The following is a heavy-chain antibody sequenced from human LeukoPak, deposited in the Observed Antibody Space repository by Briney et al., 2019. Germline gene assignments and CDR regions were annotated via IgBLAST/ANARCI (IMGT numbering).Heavy chain of an antibody. D-gene: IGHD3-10*01. J-gene: IGHJ3*02. CDR1: RFTVSSNY. V-gene: IGHV3-53*01. CDR3: ARGDYGSGSYLGDAFDI. Sequence: GGSLRLSCAASRFTVSSNYMSWVRQAPGKGLEWVSVIYSGGSTYYADSVKGRFTISRDNSKNTLYLQMNSLRAEDTAVYYCARGDYGSGSYLGDAFDIWGQGTMVTVSS. CDR2: IYSGGST.